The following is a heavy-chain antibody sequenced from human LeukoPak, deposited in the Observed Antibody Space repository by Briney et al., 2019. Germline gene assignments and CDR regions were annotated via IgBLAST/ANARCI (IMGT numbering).Heavy chain of an antibody. CDR2: ISGSGGST. CDR3: ATLMVRGAGGDY. CDR1: GFTFSSYA. Sequence: GGSLRLSCAASGFTFSSYAMSWVRQAPGKGLEWVSAISGSGGSTYYADSAKGRFTISSDNSKNTLCLQMTRLSPPDPAVHYCATLMVRGAGGDYGGQGTRVSV. V-gene: IGHV3-23*01. J-gene: IGHJ4*02. D-gene: IGHD3-10*01.